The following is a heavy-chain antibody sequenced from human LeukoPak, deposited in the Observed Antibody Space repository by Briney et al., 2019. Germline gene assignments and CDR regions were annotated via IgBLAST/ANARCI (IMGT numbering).Heavy chain of an antibody. Sequence: GGSLRLSCEASGFTFSTNYMSWVRQAPGKGLEWVSVIYSGGSTYYADSVKGRFTISRDNAKNSLYLQMNSLRAEDTAVYYCAREVSVAGTDDGAFDIWGQGTMVTVSS. CDR1: GFTFSTNY. CDR2: IYSGGST. J-gene: IGHJ3*02. V-gene: IGHV3-66*01. CDR3: AREVSVAGTDDGAFDI. D-gene: IGHD6-19*01.